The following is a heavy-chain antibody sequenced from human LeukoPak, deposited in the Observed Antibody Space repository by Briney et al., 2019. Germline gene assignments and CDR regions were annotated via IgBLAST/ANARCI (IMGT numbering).Heavy chain of an antibody. CDR1: GFTVSNNY. Sequence: GGSLRLSCAVSGFTVSNNYMNWVRQAPGKGLEWVSFIYSDNTHYSDSVKGRFTISRDNSKNTLYLQMNSLRVEDTAVYYCARGLFLSGYLDAFDIWGQGTVVTVSS. CDR3: ARGLFLSGYLDAFDI. V-gene: IGHV3-53*01. CDR2: IYSDNT. J-gene: IGHJ3*02. D-gene: IGHD3-22*01.